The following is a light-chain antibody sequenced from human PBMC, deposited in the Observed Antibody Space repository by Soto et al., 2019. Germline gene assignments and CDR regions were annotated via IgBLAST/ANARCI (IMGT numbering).Light chain of an antibody. V-gene: IGLV2-14*03. CDR1: SSDVGGYDH. J-gene: IGLJ3*02. CDR3: SSYTNKDTLL. CDR2: DVT. Sequence: QSALTQPASVSGSPGQSITISCTGTSSDVGGYDHVSWYQQHPGTAPKLIIYDVTVRPSGISPRSSGSKSANTASLAVSGLHPEDEDDYYCSSYTNKDTLLFGGGTKLTVL.